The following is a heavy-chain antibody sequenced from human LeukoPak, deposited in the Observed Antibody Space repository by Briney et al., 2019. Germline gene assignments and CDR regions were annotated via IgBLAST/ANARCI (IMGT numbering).Heavy chain of an antibody. CDR3: ARATVTRGASSVYYYYGMDV. D-gene: IGHD4-11*01. CDR2: IIPILGIA. J-gene: IGHJ6*02. V-gene: IGHV1-69*04. Sequence: SVKVSCKASGGTFSIYAISWVRQAPGQGLEWMGRIIPILGIANYAQKFQGRVTITADKSTSTAYMELSSLRSEDTAVYYCARATVTRGASSVYYYYGMDVWGQGTTVTVSS. CDR1: GGTFSIYA.